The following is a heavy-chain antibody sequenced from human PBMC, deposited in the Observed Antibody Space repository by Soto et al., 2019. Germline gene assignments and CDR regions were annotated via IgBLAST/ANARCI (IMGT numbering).Heavy chain of an antibody. J-gene: IGHJ2*01. Sequence: QVQRVQSGAEVKKPGASVKVSCRASGYTCTHYGITWVRQAHVQGLEWLGWIKPDNGGKHTVQRNNFRLTLATDRTTTNPYMELRSLIYDDTAGYYCAQDPDDRGRYWYFDLWGLGTLVTVSS. CDR3: AQDPDDRGRYWYFDL. CDR1: GYTCTHYG. V-gene: IGHV1-18*01. CDR2: IKPDNGGK. D-gene: IGHD1-26*01.